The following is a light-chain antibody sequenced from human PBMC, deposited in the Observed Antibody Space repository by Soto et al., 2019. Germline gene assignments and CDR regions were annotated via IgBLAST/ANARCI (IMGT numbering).Light chain of an antibody. CDR1: RDIRNV. CDR2: GAS. V-gene: IGKV1-6*01. CDR3: LQDFNFPIT. Sequence: AIPLTQSPSSLTASVGDRVTISCRASRDIRNVLAWYQHTPGKDPKCLIYGASILHSGVPSRVSGSGSGTDCTLTISSLLPEDFATYYSLQDFNFPITIGQGTRLEIK. J-gene: IGKJ5*01.